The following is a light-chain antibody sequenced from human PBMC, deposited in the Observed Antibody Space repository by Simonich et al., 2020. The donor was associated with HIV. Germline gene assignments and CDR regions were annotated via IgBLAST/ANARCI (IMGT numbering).Light chain of an antibody. V-gene: IGLV2-14*03. CDR3: SSYKSSSTWV. Sequence: QSALTQPASVSGSPGQSITISCTGTSSDVGGYNYVSWYQQPPGKAPKLMIYDVRNRPSGVSKRFSGSKSGNTASLTISGLQAEDEADYYCSSYKSSSTWVFGGGTKLTVL. CDR1: SSDVGGYNY. J-gene: IGLJ3*02. CDR2: DVR.